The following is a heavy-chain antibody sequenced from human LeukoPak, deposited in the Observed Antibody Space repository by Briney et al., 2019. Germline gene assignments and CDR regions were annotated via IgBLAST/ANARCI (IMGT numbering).Heavy chain of an antibody. CDR2: IYHSGT. CDR3: ARDRPGGNSVDFDY. Sequence: SETLSLTCTVSGYSISSGYYWGWIRQPPGKALEWIGSIYHSGTYYNPSLKSRVTLSVDTSKSQFSLKLSSVTAADTAVYYCARDRPGGNSVDFDYWGQGTLVTVST. D-gene: IGHD4-23*01. CDR1: GYSISSGYY. J-gene: IGHJ4*02. V-gene: IGHV4-38-2*02.